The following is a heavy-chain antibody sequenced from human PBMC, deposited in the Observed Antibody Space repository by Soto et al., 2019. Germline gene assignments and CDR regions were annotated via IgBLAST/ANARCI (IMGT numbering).Heavy chain of an antibody. CDR1: GFTFSSYG. J-gene: IGHJ3*02. Sequence: GESLKISCAASGFTFSSYGMHWVRQAPGKGLEWVAVISYDGSNKYYADSVKGRFTISRDNSKNTLYLQMNSLRAEDTAVYYCASQGGLTGDMSAFDIWGQGTMVTVSS. V-gene: IGHV3-30*03. CDR3: ASQGGLTGDMSAFDI. D-gene: IGHD7-27*01. CDR2: ISYDGSNK.